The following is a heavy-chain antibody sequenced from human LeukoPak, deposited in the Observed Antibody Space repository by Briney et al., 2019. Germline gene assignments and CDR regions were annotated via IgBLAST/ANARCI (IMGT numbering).Heavy chain of an antibody. Sequence: ASVKVSCKASGYTFTSYYMHWVRQAPGQGLEWVGIINPSGGSTSYAQKFQGRVTMTRDTSTSTVYMELSSLRSEDTAVYYCAREVGGELLPYYFDYWGQGTLVTVSS. D-gene: IGHD3-10*01. J-gene: IGHJ4*02. CDR3: AREVGGELLPYYFDY. V-gene: IGHV1-46*03. CDR1: GYTFTSYY. CDR2: INPSGGST.